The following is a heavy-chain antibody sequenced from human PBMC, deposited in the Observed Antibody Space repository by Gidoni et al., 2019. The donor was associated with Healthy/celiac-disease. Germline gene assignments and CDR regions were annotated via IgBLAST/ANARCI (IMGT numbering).Heavy chain of an antibody. CDR3: AKRGGGVVVVGYYYGMDV. D-gene: IGHD2-15*01. J-gene: IGHJ6*02. Sequence: EVQLLESGGGLVQPGGSLRLSCAASGFTFSSYAMSWVRQAPGKGLEWVSAISGSGGSTYYADSVKGRFTISRDNSKNTRYLQMNSLRAEDTAVYYCAKRGGGVVVVGYYYGMDVWGQGTTVTVSS. V-gene: IGHV3-23*01. CDR1: GFTFSSYA. CDR2: ISGSGGST.